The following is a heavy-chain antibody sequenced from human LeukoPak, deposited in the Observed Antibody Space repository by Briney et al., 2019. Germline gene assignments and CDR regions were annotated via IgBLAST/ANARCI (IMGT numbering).Heavy chain of an antibody. V-gene: IGHV4-39*01. CDR3: ARLAVAGHIDY. Sequence: SETLSLTCTVSGGSISSSSYYWGWIRQPPGKGLEWIGSIYYSGSTYYNPSLKSRVTISADTSKNQFSLKLSSVTAADTAVYYCARLAVAGHIDYWGQGTLVTVSS. CDR1: GGSISSSSYY. D-gene: IGHD6-19*01. J-gene: IGHJ4*02. CDR2: IYYSGST.